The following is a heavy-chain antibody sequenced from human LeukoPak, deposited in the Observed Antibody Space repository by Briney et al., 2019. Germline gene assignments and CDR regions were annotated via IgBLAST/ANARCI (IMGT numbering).Heavy chain of an antibody. CDR1: GGSISSYY. CDR2: IYYSGST. J-gene: IGHJ6*03. Sequence: SETLSLTCTVSGGSISSYYWSWIRQPPGKGLEWIGYIYYSGSTNYNPSLKSRVTISVDTSKNQFSLKLSSVTAADTAVYYCARGVDYYNMDVWGEGTTVTVSS. CDR3: ARGVDYYNMDV. V-gene: IGHV4-59*01.